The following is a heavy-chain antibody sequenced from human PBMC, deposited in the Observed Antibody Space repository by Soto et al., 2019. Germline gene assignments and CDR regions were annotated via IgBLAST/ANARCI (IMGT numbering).Heavy chain of an antibody. J-gene: IGHJ6*02. CDR3: ARVKISNSSSRYYYYGMDV. Sequence: SETLSLTCTVSGGSISSYYWSWIRQPPGKGLEWIGYIYYSGSTNYNPSLKSRVTISVDTSKNQFSLKLSSVTAADTAVYYCARVKISNSSSRYYYYGMDVWGQGTTVTVSS. CDR2: IYYSGST. CDR1: GGSISSYY. V-gene: IGHV4-59*01. D-gene: IGHD6-6*01.